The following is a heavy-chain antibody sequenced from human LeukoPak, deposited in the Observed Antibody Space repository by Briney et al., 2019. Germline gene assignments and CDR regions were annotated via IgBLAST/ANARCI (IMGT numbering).Heavy chain of an antibody. V-gene: IGHV1-69*13. J-gene: IGHJ4*02. D-gene: IGHD2-15*01. Sequence: SVKVSCKASGGTFSSYAISWVRRAPGQGLEWMGGIIPIFGTANYAQKFQGRVTITADESTSTAYMELSSLRSEDTAVYYCARAEDCSGGSCSNTFDYWGQGTLVTVSS. CDR1: GGTFSSYA. CDR2: IIPIFGTA. CDR3: ARAEDCSGGSCSNTFDY.